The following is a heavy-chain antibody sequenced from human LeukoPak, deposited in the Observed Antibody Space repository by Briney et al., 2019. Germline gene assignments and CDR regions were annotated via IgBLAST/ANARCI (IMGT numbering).Heavy chain of an antibody. D-gene: IGHD2-8*01. V-gene: IGHV4-34*01. CDR2: INHSGST. CDR1: GGSFSGYY. CDR3: ARGSRRYCTNGVCPFPFDY. J-gene: IGHJ4*02. Sequence: SETLSLTCAVYGGSFSGYYWSWIRQPPGKGLEWIGEINHSGSTNYNPSPKSRATISVDTCKNQFSLKLSSVTAADTAVYYCARGSRRYCTNGVCPFPFDYWGQGTLVTVSS.